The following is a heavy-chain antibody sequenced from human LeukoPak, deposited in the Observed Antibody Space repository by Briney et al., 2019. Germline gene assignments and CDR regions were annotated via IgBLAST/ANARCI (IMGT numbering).Heavy chain of an antibody. CDR2: IKQDGSEK. CDR3: ATGWTNDY. V-gene: IGHV3-7*01. D-gene: IGHD1/OR15-1a*01. CDR1: GFTFSSYE. J-gene: IGHJ4*02. Sequence: GGSLRLSCAASGFTFSSYEMNWVRQAPGKGLEWVANIKQDGSEKYYVDSVKGRFTISRDNAKNSLYLQMNSLRAEDTAVYYCATGWTNDYWGQGTLVTVSS.